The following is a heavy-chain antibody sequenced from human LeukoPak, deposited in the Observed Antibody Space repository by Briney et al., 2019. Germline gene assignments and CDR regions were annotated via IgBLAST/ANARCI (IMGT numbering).Heavy chain of an antibody. CDR1: GYTLTELC. CDR2: FDPEHGET. V-gene: IGHV1-24*01. CDR3: ATTGIAPRGRLYYHGVFV. J-gene: IGHJ6*02. Sequence: ASVKVSCKVSGYTLTELCMHWVRQAPGRGLEWMGGFDPEHGETIYAQKFQGRVTMTEDTSTDTAYMELSSLRSEDTAVYYCATTGIAPRGRLYYHGVFVWGQGTTVTVSS. D-gene: IGHD6-13*01.